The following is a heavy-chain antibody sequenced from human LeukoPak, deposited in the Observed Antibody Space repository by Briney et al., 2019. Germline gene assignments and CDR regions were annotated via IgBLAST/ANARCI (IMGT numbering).Heavy chain of an antibody. CDR2: IYYSGST. Sequence: SETLSLTCTVSGGSISSSSYYWGWIRQPPGKGLEWIGSIYYSGSTYYNPSLKSRVTISVDTSKNQFSLKLSFVTAADTAVYYCARVGRFLEWLPAGGDYYYYYMDVWGKGTTVTVSS. CDR3: ARVGRFLEWLPAGGDYYYYYMDV. V-gene: IGHV4-39*07. D-gene: IGHD3-3*01. J-gene: IGHJ6*03. CDR1: GGSISSSSYY.